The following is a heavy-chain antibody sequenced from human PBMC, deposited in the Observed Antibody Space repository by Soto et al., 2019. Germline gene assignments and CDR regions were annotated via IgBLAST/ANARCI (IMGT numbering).Heavy chain of an antibody. CDR3: ARGVYSWMHDYGDPVGWFDP. D-gene: IGHD4-17*01. CDR2: MNPNSGNT. CDR1: GYTFTSYD. Sequence: GASVKVSCKASGYTFTSYDINWVRQATGQGLEWMGWMNPNSGNTGYAQKLQGRVTMTRNTSISTAYMKQSSLRSEDTAVYYCARGVYSWMHDYGDPVGWFDPWGQGTLVTVSS. J-gene: IGHJ5*02. V-gene: IGHV1-8*01.